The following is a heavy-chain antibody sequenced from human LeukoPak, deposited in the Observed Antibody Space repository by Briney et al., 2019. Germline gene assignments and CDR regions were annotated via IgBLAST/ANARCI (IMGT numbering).Heavy chain of an antibody. CDR1: GDSTSNSQYY. J-gene: IGHJ4*02. CDR2: VYYTGGT. D-gene: IGHD3-22*01. Sequence: SETLSLTCTVSGDSTSNSQYYWAWIRQSPGKGLEWIGSVYYTGGTFYNPSLKSRVTVSIDTSRNQFPLKLRSLKAADTAVYYGARQPPWGTMIVVHYFDYWGRGTLVAVSS. CDR3: ARQPPWGTMIVVHYFDY. V-gene: IGHV4-39*01.